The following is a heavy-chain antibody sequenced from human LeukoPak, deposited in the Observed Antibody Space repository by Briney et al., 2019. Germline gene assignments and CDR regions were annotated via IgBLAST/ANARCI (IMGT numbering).Heavy chain of an antibody. D-gene: IGHD3-22*01. J-gene: IGHJ4*02. Sequence: GGSLRLSCAASGFTFSSYGMHWVRQALGKGLEWVAVISYDGSNKYYADSVKGRFTISRDNSKNTLYLQMNSLRAEDTAVYYCAKDSPKYYYDSSGYDYWGQGTLVTVSS. CDR2: ISYDGSNK. CDR1: GFTFSSYG. V-gene: IGHV3-30*18. CDR3: AKDSPKYYYDSSGYDY.